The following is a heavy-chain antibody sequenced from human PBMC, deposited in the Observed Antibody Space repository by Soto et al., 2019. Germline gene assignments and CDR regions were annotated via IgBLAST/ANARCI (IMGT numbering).Heavy chain of an antibody. Sequence: ASVKVSCKASGYTFTSYAMHWVRQAPGQRLEWMGWINAGNGNTKYSQKFQGRVNITRDTSASTAYMELSSLRSEDTAVYYCARGAWRVTMVRGVMGLDAFDIWGQGTMVTVSS. CDR2: INAGNGNT. D-gene: IGHD3-10*01. CDR1: GYTFTSYA. J-gene: IGHJ3*02. V-gene: IGHV1-3*01. CDR3: ARGAWRVTMVRGVMGLDAFDI.